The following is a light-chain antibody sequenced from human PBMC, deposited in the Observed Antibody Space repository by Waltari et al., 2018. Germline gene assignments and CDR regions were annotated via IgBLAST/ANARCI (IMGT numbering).Light chain of an antibody. J-gene: IGLJ2*01. CDR2: DKN. CDR3: HSRDSSGVGGS. Sequence: SSELTQDPAVSVAMGQTVTITCQGNRLRSYYASWYPQRPGQAPMLVMYDKNNRPSGVPDRFSGSNSDNTAALTITGAQAEDEASYYCHSRDSSGVGGSFGGGTKLTVL. V-gene: IGLV3-19*01. CDR1: RLRSYY.